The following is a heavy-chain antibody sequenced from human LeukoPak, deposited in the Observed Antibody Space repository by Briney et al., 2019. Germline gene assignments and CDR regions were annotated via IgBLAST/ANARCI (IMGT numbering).Heavy chain of an antibody. CDR1: GFTFSSYA. CDR3: AGFYCSSDSCSLP. V-gene: IGHV3-23*01. CDR2: INNSGTST. J-gene: IGHJ5*02. D-gene: IGHD2-2*01. Sequence: PGGSLRLSCAASGFTFSSYAMSWVRQDPGKGLEWVSTINNSGTSTYYADSVKGRFTISKDNSKNTLYLQMNSLRAEDTAVYYCAGFYCSSDSCSLPWGQGTLVTVSS.